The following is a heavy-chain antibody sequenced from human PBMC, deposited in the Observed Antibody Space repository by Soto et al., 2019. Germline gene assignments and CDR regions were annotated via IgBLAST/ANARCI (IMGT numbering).Heavy chain of an antibody. CDR1: GFTFDDYA. D-gene: IGHD3-10*01. CDR2: ISWNSGSI. Sequence: EVQLVESGGGLVQPGRSLRLSCAASGFTFDDYAMHWVRQAPGKGLEWVSGISWNSGSIGYADSVKGRFTISRDNAKNSLYLQMNSLRAEDTALYYCAKDPGFGNYYYGMDVWGQGTTVTVSS. J-gene: IGHJ6*02. CDR3: AKDPGFGNYYYGMDV. V-gene: IGHV3-9*01.